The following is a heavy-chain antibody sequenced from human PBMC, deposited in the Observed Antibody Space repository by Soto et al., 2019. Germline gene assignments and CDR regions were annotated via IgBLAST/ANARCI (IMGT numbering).Heavy chain of an antibody. CDR3: ARDCSSTSCYDYYYMDV. CDR1: GFTVSSNY. Sequence: GGSLRLSCAASGFTVSSNYMSWVRQAPGKGLEWVSVIYSGGSTYYADSVKGRFTISRDNSKNTLYLQMNSLRAEDTAVYYCARDCSSTSCYDYYYMDVWGKGTTVTFSS. D-gene: IGHD2-2*01. V-gene: IGHV3-66*01. CDR2: IYSGGST. J-gene: IGHJ6*03.